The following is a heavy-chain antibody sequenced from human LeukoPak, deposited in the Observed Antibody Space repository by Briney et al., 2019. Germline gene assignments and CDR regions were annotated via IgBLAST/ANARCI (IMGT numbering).Heavy chain of an antibody. V-gene: IGHV3-23*01. CDR1: GYTFTTYG. CDR3: ARDYCSGGSCYGGHDY. J-gene: IGHJ4*02. Sequence: GGSLRLSCVASGYTFTTYGMSWVRQAPGKGLEWVSGITNNGANTYYADSVKGRFTISRDNSKNTLYLQMNSLRAEDTAFYYCARDYCSGGSCYGGHDYWGQGTLVTVSS. CDR2: ITNNGANT. D-gene: IGHD2-15*01.